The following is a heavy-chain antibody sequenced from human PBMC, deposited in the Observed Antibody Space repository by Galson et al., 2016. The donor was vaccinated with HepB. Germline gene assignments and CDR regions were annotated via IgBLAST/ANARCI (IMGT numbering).Heavy chain of an antibody. V-gene: IGHV3-30*18. D-gene: IGHD3-10*01. CDR3: AKGRSHGYFGSGGMDV. J-gene: IGHJ6*02. CDR2: ISYDGSNK. Sequence: SLRLSCAASGFTFSSYGMHWVRQAPGKGLEWVAVISYDGSNKYYADSVKGRFTISRDNSKNTLYLQRNSLRAEDTAVYYYAKGRSHGYFGSGGMDVWGQGTTVTVSS. CDR1: GFTFSSYG.